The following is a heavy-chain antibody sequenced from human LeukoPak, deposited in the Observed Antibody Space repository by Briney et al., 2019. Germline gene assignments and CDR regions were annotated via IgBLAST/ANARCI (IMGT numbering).Heavy chain of an antibody. V-gene: IGHV4-59*11. CDR1: GDSISSHY. D-gene: IGHD2-21*01. J-gene: IGHJ2*01. CDR2: IYYSGST. CDR3: ARDLFGYFDL. Sequence: SETLSLTCTVSGDSISSHYWSWIRQPPGKGLEGIGYIYYSGSTNYNPSLKSRVTISVDTSKNQFSLKLSSVTAADTAVYYCARDLFGYFDLWGRGTLVTVSS.